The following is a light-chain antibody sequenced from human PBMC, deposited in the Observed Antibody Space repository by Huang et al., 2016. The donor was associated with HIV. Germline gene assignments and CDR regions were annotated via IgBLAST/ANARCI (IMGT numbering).Light chain of an antibody. CDR2: GAS. Sequence: EIVMTQSPATLSVSPGERATLSCRASHSVSSNLAWYQQKPGQAPMLLIYGASTRATGIPARFSGSGSGTEFTLTISSLRSEDFAVYYCQQYNNWPPWTFGQGTKVEIK. CDR3: QQYNNWPPWT. V-gene: IGKV3-15*01. J-gene: IGKJ1*01. CDR1: HSVSSN.